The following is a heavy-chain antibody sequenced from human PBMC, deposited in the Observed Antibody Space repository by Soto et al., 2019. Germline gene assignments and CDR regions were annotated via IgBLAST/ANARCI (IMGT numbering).Heavy chain of an antibody. V-gene: IGHV3-23*01. CDR1: GFTFSSYA. CDR2: ISGSGGST. D-gene: IGHD3-10*01. J-gene: IGHJ4*02. Sequence: EVQLLESGGGLVQPGGSLRLSCAASGFTFSSYAMSWVRQAPGKGLEWVSAISGSGGSTYYADSVKGRFTISRDNSKKTLYLQMNSLRAEDTAVYYCANDWLAVRGEPPTDWGQGTLVTVSS. CDR3: ANDWLAVRGEPPTD.